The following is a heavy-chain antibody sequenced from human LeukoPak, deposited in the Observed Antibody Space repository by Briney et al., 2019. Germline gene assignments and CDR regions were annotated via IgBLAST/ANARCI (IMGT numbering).Heavy chain of an antibody. J-gene: IGHJ4*02. CDR1: GGTFSSYA. CDR3: ARGGSYCSSTSCLGY. V-gene: IGHV1-69*13. CDR2: IIPIFGTA. D-gene: IGHD2-2*01. Sequence: ASVKVSCKASGGTFSSYAISWVRQAPGQGLEWMGGIIPIFGTANYAQKFQGRVTITADESTSTAYMELSSLRSEDTAVYYCARGGSYCSSTSCLGYWGQGTLVTVSS.